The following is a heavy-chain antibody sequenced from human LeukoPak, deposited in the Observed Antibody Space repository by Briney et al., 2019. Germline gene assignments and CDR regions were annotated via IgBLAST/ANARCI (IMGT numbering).Heavy chain of an antibody. V-gene: IGHV4-39*07. D-gene: IGHD6-6*01. Sequence: SETLSLTCTVSGGSISSSSYSWGWIRQPPGKGLEWIGEINHSGSTNYNPSLKSRVTISVDTSKNQFSLKLSSVTAADTAVYYCARGSYSSSSVHFDYWGQGTLVTVSS. CDR3: ARGSYSSSSVHFDY. J-gene: IGHJ4*02. CDR1: GGSISSSSYS. CDR2: INHSGST.